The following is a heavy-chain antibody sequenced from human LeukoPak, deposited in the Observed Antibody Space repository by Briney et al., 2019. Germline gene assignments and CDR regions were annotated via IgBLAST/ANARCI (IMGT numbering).Heavy chain of an antibody. Sequence: GGSLRLSCAASGFTFSSYAMHWVRQAPGKGLEWVAVISYDGSNKYYADSVKGRFTISRDNSKNTLYLQMNSLRAEDTAVYYCARDSQVAVAGTSWFDPWGQGTLVTVSS. D-gene: IGHD6-19*01. CDR1: GFTFSSYA. CDR3: ARDSQVAVAGTSWFDP. V-gene: IGHV3-30*04. CDR2: ISYDGSNK. J-gene: IGHJ5*02.